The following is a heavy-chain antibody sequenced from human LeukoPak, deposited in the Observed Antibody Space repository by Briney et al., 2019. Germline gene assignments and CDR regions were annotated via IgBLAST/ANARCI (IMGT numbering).Heavy chain of an antibody. J-gene: IGHJ4*02. V-gene: IGHV1-46*01. CDR2: INPSGGST. CDR1: GYSFTSYY. D-gene: IGHD2-2*01. Sequence: GASVKVSCQSSGYSFTSYYIHWVRQAPGQGLEWMGIINPSGGSTSYAQKFQGRVIMTRDTSTSTVYMDLSSLRSEDTAVYYCATDGSSTDDYYLDYWGQGTLVTVSS. CDR3: ATDGSSTDDYYLDY.